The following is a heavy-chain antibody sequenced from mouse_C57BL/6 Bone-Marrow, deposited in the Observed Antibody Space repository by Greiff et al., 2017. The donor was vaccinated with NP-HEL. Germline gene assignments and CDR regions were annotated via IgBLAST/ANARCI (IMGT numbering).Heavy chain of an antibody. Sequence: EVKLVESGGGLVQPGGSMKLSCVASGFTFSNYWMNWVRQSPEKGLEWVAQIRLKSDNYATHYAESVKGRFTISRDDSKSSVYLQMNNLRAEDTGIYYCTVITTVVPFAYWGQGTLVTVSA. V-gene: IGHV6-3*01. J-gene: IGHJ3*01. CDR2: IRLKSDNYAT. CDR3: TVITTVVPFAY. CDR1: GFTFSNYW. D-gene: IGHD1-1*01.